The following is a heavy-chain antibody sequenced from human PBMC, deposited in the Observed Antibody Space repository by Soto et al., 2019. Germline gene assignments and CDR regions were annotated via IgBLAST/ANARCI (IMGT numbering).Heavy chain of an antibody. CDR3: GRNEVYYYGIDV. J-gene: IGHJ6*02. Sequence: SETLSLTCTVSGGSISSSSYYCGWIRQPPGKGLEWIGSIYYSGSTYYNPSLKSRVTISVDTSKNQFSLKLSSVTAADTAVYYCGRNEVYYYGIDVLGQGTTVTVCS. V-gene: IGHV4-39*01. CDR1: GGSISSSSYY. CDR2: IYYSGST.